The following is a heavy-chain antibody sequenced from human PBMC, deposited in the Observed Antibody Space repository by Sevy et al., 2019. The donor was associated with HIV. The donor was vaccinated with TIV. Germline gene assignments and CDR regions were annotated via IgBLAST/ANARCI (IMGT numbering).Heavy chain of an antibody. CDR3: ARGPYYYDSSGYSFDY. CDR1: GFTFSSYS. J-gene: IGHJ4*02. D-gene: IGHD3-22*01. V-gene: IGHV3-48*02. CDR2: FSSSSSTI. Sequence: GGSLRLSCAASGFTFSSYSMNWVRRAPGKGLEWVSYFSSSSSTIDYADSVKGRFTISRDNAKNSLYLQMNSLRDEDTAVYYCARGPYYYDSSGYSFDYWGQGTLVTVSS.